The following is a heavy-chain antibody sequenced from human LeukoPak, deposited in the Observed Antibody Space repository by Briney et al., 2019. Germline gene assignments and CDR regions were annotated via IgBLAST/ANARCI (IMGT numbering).Heavy chain of an antibody. CDR1: GFTFSSYT. Sequence: GGSLRLSCAASGFTFSSYTMNWVRQAPGKGLEWVSSISSSSTYIYYADSVKGRFTISRDNAKNSLYLQMNSLRAEDTAVYYCASGARGYSDYWGQGTLVTVSS. CDR2: ISSSSTYI. V-gene: IGHV3-21*01. CDR3: ASGARGYSDY. D-gene: IGHD1-26*01. J-gene: IGHJ4*02.